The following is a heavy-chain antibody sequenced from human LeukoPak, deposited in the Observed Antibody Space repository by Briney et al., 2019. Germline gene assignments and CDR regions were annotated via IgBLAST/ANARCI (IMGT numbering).Heavy chain of an antibody. J-gene: IGHJ5*02. CDR1: GGTFSSYA. Sequence: ASVKVSCKASGGTFSSYAISWVRQAPGQGLEWMGRIIPILGIANYAQKFQGRVTITADKSTSTAYMELSSLRSEDTAVYYCATAVYGWGFDPWGQGTLVTVSS. CDR3: ATAVYGWGFDP. D-gene: IGHD1-14*01. V-gene: IGHV1-69*04. CDR2: IIPILGIA.